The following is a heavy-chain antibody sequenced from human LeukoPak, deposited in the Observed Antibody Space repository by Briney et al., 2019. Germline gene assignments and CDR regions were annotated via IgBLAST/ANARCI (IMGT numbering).Heavy chain of an antibody. CDR2: IYYSGST. D-gene: IGHD2-2*01. Sequence: NASETLSLTCTVSGGSISSYYWSWIRQPPGKGLEWIGYIYYSGSTNYNPSLKSRVTISVDTSKNQFSLKLSSVTAADTAVYYCASFLVPAAKGRKSGDVWGKGTTVTVSS. V-gene: IGHV4-59*01. J-gene: IGHJ6*04. CDR1: GGSISSYY. CDR3: ASFLVPAAKGRKSGDV.